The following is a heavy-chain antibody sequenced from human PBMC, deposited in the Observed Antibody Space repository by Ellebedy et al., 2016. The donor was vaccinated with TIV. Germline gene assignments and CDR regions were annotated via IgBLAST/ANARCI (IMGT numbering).Heavy chain of an antibody. CDR1: GFAFSRCA. Sequence: GESLKISXAASGFAFSRCAMHWVRQTPGKGLEWVATISYHGRNKFYADAVKGRFSISRDNSMNTLYLQANSLRAEDTAVYYCAKPSDPNPGYSASWATYFDYWGQGTLVTVSS. V-gene: IGHV3-30*18. CDR3: AKPSDPNPGYSASWATYFDY. CDR2: ISYHGRNK. D-gene: IGHD6-13*01. J-gene: IGHJ4*02.